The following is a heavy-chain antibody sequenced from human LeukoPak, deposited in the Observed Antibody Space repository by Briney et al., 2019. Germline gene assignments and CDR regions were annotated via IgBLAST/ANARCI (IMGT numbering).Heavy chain of an antibody. CDR3: ARDSWWDGSKTFSDWFGP. D-gene: IGHD3-10*01. Sequence: PSETLSLTCTVSGGSIGSYYWSWVRQPPEKGLEWIGNIVYTGRTNYNPSLKGRVTMSIDTSKNQFSLRLNSVTAADTAVYYCARDSWWDGSKTFSDWFGPWGQGTLVTVSS. CDR2: IVYTGRT. V-gene: IGHV4-59*01. J-gene: IGHJ5*02. CDR1: GGSIGSYY.